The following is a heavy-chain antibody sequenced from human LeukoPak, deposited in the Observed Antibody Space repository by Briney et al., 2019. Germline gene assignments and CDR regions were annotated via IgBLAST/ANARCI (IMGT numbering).Heavy chain of an antibody. CDR3: AKDWAAVAYHYYYYMDV. D-gene: IGHD6-19*01. CDR2: IRYDGSNK. V-gene: IGHV3-30*02. Sequence: TGGSLRLSCAASGFTFSKAWMTWVRQAPGKGLEWVAFIRYDGSNKYYADSVKGRFTISRDNSKNTLYLQMNSLRAEDTAVYYCAKDWAAVAYHYYYYMDVWGKGTTVTISS. CDR1: GFTFSKAW. J-gene: IGHJ6*03.